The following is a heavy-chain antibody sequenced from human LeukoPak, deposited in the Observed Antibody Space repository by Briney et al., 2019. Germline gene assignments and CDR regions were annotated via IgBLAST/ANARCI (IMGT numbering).Heavy chain of an antibody. CDR2: IYYSGST. J-gene: IGHJ4*02. CDR1: GGSISSSSYY. V-gene: IGHV4-39*01. CDR3: ARPHCSGGSCYFDY. D-gene: IGHD2-15*01. Sequence: PSETLSLTCTVSGGSISSSSYYWGWIRQPPGKGLEWIGSIYYSGSTYYNPSLKSRVTISVDTSKNQFSLKLSSVTAADTAVYYCARPHCSGGSCYFDYWGQGTLVTVSP.